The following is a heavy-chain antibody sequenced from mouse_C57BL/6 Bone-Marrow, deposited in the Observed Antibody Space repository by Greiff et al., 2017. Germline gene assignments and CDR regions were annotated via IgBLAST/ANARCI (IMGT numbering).Heavy chain of an antibody. J-gene: IGHJ3*01. V-gene: IGHV1-81*01. D-gene: IGHD2-12*01. CDR1: GYTFTRYG. CDR3: ARGDYSAY. CDR2: IYPRSGNT. Sequence: HVPLQQSGAELARPGASVKLFCKASGYTFTRYGLSWVKQRTGQGLEWIGEIYPRSGNTYYNEKFKGKATLTADKSSSTAYMELRSLTSEDSAVYFCARGDYSAYWGQGTLVTVSA.